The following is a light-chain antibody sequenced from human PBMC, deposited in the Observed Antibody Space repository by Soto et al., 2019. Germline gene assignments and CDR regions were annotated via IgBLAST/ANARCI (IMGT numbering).Light chain of an antibody. V-gene: IGKV2-28*01. CDR2: LGS. J-gene: IGKJ2*02. CDR1: QSLLHTNVYNY. Sequence: DIVMTQSPLSLPVTPGEPASIYCRSSQSLLHTNVYNYLDWYLQKPGQSPQLLIYLGSNRSSGVPDRFSGSGSGTDFRLKTSRVEAEDVGVYYCMQALQTPRTFGQGTKLEIK. CDR3: MQALQTPRT.